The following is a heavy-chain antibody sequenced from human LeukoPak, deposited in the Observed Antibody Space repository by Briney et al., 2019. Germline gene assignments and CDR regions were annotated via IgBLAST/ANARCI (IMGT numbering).Heavy chain of an antibody. CDR1: GGTFSSYA. Sequence: GASVKVSCKASGGTFSSYAISWVRQAPGQGLEWKGGIIPIFGTANYAQKFQGRVTMTRDTSTSTVYMELSSLRSEDTAVYYCARVSRIAAAGTDPYYFDYWGQGTLVTVSS. CDR3: ARVSRIAAAGTDPYYFDY. D-gene: IGHD6-13*01. V-gene: IGHV1-69*05. CDR2: IIPIFGTA. J-gene: IGHJ4*02.